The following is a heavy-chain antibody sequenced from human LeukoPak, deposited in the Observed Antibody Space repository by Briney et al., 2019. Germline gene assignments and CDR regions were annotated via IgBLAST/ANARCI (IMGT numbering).Heavy chain of an antibody. CDR2: IYHSGST. J-gene: IGHJ4*02. Sequence: SETLSLTCTVSGGPISSYSWSWIRQPPGKGLEWIGYIYHSGSTYYNPSLKSRVTISVDRSKNQFSLKLSSVTAADTAVYYCARDNGRSGYFDYWGQGTLVTVSS. CDR1: GGPISSYS. V-gene: IGHV4-30-2*01. D-gene: IGHD4-17*01. CDR3: ARDNGRSGYFDY.